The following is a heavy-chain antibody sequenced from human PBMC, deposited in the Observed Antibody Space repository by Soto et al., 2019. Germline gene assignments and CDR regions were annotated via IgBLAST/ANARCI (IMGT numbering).Heavy chain of an antibody. CDR2: IWFDGSIK. Sequence: GGSMRLSCAASGFSFSNYGMHWVRQAPGQGLEWVALIWFDGSIKYYGDSVKGRFTISRDNSKNTLYLHMNSLRADDTALYYCARDPQDKEYYGMDVWGQGTTVTVS. J-gene: IGHJ6*02. CDR3: ARDPQDKEYYGMDV. CDR1: GFSFSNYG. D-gene: IGHD2-15*01. V-gene: IGHV3-33*01.